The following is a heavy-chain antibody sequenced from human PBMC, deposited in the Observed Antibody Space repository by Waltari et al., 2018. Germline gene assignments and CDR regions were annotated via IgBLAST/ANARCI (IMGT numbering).Heavy chain of an antibody. CDR1: GGTFSSYA. V-gene: IGHV1-69*08. CDR2: IIPIFGTA. D-gene: IGHD2-2*01. Sequence: QVQLVQSGAEVKKPGSSVKVSCKASGGTFSSYAISWVRQAPGQGLEWMGRIIPIFGTANYAQKFQGRVTITADKSTSTAYMELSSLRSEDTAVYYCARNGGGVPAAMPGGNWFDPWGQGTLVTVSS. CDR3: ARNGGGVPAAMPGGNWFDP. J-gene: IGHJ5*02.